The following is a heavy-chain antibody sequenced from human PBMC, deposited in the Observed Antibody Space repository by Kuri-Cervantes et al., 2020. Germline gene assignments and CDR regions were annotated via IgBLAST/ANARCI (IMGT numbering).Heavy chain of an antibody. D-gene: IGHD5-12*01. CDR2: ISSNGGST. CDR1: GFTFSSYA. J-gene: IGHJ6*02. Sequence: GGTLCLSCAVSGFTFSSYAMHWVRQAPGKGLEYVSAISSNGGSTYYANSVKGRFTISRDNSNNTLYPQMGSLRAEDTAVYYCAGNGARYGCYAQAKYCMDVWGQGTTVTVSS. V-gene: IGHV3-64*01. CDR3: AGNGARYGCYAQAKYCMDV.